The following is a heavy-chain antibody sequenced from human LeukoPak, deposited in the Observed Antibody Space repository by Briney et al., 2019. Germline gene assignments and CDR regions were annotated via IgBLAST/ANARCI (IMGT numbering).Heavy chain of an antibody. CDR2: ISGSGSTT. CDR3: AKGRSFGEHYFDC. V-gene: IGHV3-23*01. CDR1: GFTFSGYA. Sequence: PGGSLRLSCAASGFTFSGYAMTWVRQAPGKGLEWVSTISGSGSTTYYADSMKGRFTISRDNSNNTLYLQMNSLRAEDTAVYYCAKGRSFGEHYFDCWGQGTLVTVSS. J-gene: IGHJ4*02. D-gene: IGHD3-10*01.